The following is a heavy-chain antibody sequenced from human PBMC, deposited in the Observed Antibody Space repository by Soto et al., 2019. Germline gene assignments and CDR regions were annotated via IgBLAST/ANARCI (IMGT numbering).Heavy chain of an antibody. CDR3: ARDITGTEIDAFDI. CDR1: GGTFSSYA. V-gene: IGHV1-69*01. D-gene: IGHD1-20*01. Sequence: QVQLVQSGAEVKKPGSSVKVSCKASGGTFSSYAISWVRQAPGQGLEWMGGIMPIFGTANYAQKFQGRVTITSHESSSTAYMELSSLRSEDTAVYYCARDITGTEIDAFDIWGQGIMATVSS. J-gene: IGHJ3*02. CDR2: IMPIFGTA.